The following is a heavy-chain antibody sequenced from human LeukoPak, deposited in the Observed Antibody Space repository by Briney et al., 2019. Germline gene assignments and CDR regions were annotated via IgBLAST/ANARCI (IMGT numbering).Heavy chain of an antibody. Sequence: GGSLRLSCAASGFTFSSYSMNWVRHAPGKGLEWVSSISSSSSYIYYADSVKGRFTISRDNAKNSLYLQMNSLRAEDTAVYYCARATDYGDYVHFDYWGQGTLVTVSS. V-gene: IGHV3-21*01. CDR3: ARATDYGDYVHFDY. CDR2: ISSSSSYI. D-gene: IGHD4-17*01. CDR1: GFTFSSYS. J-gene: IGHJ4*02.